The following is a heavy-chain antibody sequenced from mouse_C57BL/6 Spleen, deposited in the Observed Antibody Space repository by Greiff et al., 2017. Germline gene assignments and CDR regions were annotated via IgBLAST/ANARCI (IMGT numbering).Heavy chain of an antibody. V-gene: IGHV1-76*01. CDR2: IYPGSGNT. J-gene: IGHJ2*01. D-gene: IGHD1-1*01. CDR1: GYTFTDYY. Sequence: VQLQQSGAELVRPGASVKLSCKASGYTFTDYYINWVKQRPGQGLEWIARIYPGSGNTYYNEKFKGKATLTAEKSSSTAYMQLSSLTSEDSAGYFCARGSITTVVEGDYCDYWGQGTTLTVSS. CDR3: ARGSITTVVEGDYCDY.